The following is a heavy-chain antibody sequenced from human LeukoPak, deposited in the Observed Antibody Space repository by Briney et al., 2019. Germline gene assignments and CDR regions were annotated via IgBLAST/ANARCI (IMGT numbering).Heavy chain of an antibody. J-gene: IGHJ2*01. CDR1: GFTFSSSA. CDR3: AKGGNYDGSYLAAWFFDF. Sequence: HPGGSLRLSCAASGFTFSSSAMTWVRQAPGKGLEWVALIYVGGTKCHADSLKGRFAISSDNSRNMLYLHMSSLTVEDTAVYYCAKGGNYDGSYLAAWFFDFWGRGTLVTVSS. CDR2: IYVGGTK. V-gene: IGHV3-23*03. D-gene: IGHD1-26*01.